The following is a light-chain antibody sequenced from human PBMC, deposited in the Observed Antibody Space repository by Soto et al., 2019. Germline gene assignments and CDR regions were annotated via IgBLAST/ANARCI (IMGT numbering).Light chain of an antibody. CDR2: DAS. Sequence: DIQMTQSPSTLSASVGDRVSITCRAIQSVDRYLAWYQQKPGKAPHLLIYDASSLESGVPSRFSGSGSGTEFTLTISSLQPDDFTTFYCQQYKDYTWTFGQGTKVEV. CDR1: QSVDRY. CDR3: QQYKDYTWT. V-gene: IGKV1-5*01. J-gene: IGKJ1*01.